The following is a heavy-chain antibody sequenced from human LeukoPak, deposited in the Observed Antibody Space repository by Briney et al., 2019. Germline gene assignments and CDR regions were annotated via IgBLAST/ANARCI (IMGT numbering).Heavy chain of an antibody. CDR1: GYTFTGYY. J-gene: IGHJ6*02. Sequence: GASVKVSCKASGYTFTGYYMHWVRQAPGQGLEWMGWINPNSGGTNYAQKFQGRVTMTRDTSISTAYMELSRLRSDDTAVYYCARDRPYYYHSSGYYYHYGMDVWGQGTTVTVSS. D-gene: IGHD3-22*01. CDR3: ARDRPYYYHSSGYYYHYGMDV. CDR2: INPNSGGT. V-gene: IGHV1-2*02.